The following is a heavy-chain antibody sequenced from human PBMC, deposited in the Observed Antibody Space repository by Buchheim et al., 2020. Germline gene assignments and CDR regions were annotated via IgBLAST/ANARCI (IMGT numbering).Heavy chain of an antibody. CDR1: GGSISSYY. V-gene: IGHV4-59*01. Sequence: QVQLQESGPGLVKPSETLSLTCTVSGGSISSYYWSWIRQPPGKGLEWIGYIYYSGSTNYKPSLKSRVTISVDTSKNQFSLKLSSVTAADTAVYYCAREVVGATLAGVDWYFDLWGRGTL. J-gene: IGHJ2*01. D-gene: IGHD1-26*01. CDR3: AREVVGATLAGVDWYFDL. CDR2: IYYSGST.